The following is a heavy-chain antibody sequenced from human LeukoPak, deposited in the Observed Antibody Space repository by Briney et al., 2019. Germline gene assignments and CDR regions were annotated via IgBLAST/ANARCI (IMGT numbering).Heavy chain of an antibody. Sequence: PSETLSLTCAVYGGSFSSYYWTWIRQPPGKALEWIGEISQGGNTHFNPSLNSRVTMSADTSKKQFSLNLTSVTAADTAVYYCARRNYYDSSGYVGHYDFWGQGILVIVSS. CDR2: ISQGGNT. J-gene: IGHJ4*02. CDR3: ARRNYYDSSGYVGHYDF. CDR1: GGSFSSYY. D-gene: IGHD3-22*01. V-gene: IGHV4-34*01.